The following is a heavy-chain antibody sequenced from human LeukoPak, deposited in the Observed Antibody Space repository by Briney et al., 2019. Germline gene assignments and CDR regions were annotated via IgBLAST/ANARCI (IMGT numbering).Heavy chain of an antibody. D-gene: IGHD6-19*01. CDR3: ARDPPRYSSGAPFDY. V-gene: IGHV1-2*02. CDR1: GYTFTDYY. CDR2: INPNSGGT. Sequence: ASVKVSCKASGYTFTDYYMHWVRQAPGQGLEWMGWINPNSGGTNYAQKFQGRVTMTRDMSTSTVYMELSSLRSEDTAVYYCARDPPRYSSGAPFDYWGQGTLVTVSS. J-gene: IGHJ4*02.